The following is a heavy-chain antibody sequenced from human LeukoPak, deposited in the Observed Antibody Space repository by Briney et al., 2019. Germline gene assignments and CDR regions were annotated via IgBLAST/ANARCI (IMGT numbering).Heavy chain of an antibody. CDR2: IYPGDSDT. Sequence: GETLKISCKGSGYRFTSYWIGWVRPMPGKGLEWMGIIYPGDSDTRYSPSFQGQVTISADKSISTAYLQWSSLKASDTAMYYCARRHCSSTSCWASFDYWGQGTLVTVSS. CDR1: GYRFTSYW. CDR3: ARRHCSSTSCWASFDY. J-gene: IGHJ4*02. D-gene: IGHD2-2*01. V-gene: IGHV5-51*01.